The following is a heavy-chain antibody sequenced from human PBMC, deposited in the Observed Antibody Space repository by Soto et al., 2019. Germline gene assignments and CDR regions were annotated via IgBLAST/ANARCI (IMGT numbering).Heavy chain of an antibody. V-gene: IGHV3-64*01. CDR3: ARKGRGYCSGGSCYLDY. CDR2: ISSNGGST. D-gene: IGHD2-15*01. Sequence: ESGGGLVQPGGSLRLSCAASGFTFSSYAMHWVRQAPGKGLEYVSAISSNGGSTYYANSVKGRFTISRDNSKNTLYLQMGSLRAEDMAVYYCARKGRGYCSGGSCYLDYWGQGTLVTVSS. CDR1: GFTFSSYA. J-gene: IGHJ4*02.